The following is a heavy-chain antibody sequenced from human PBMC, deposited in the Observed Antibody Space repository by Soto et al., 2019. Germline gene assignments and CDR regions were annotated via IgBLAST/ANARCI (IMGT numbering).Heavy chain of an antibody. CDR1: GGSFSGYY. D-gene: IGHD6-19*01. CDR2: INHSGST. J-gene: IGHJ5*02. CDR3: ARGHSSGWSWFDP. Sequence: SETLSLTCAVYGGSFSGYYWSWIRQPPGKGLEWIGEINHSGSTNYNPSLKSRVTISVDTSKNQFSLKLSSVTAADTAVYYCARGHSSGWSWFDPWGQGTLVTVYS. V-gene: IGHV4-34*01.